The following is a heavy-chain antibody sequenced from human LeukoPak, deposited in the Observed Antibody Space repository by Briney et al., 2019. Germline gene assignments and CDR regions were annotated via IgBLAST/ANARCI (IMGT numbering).Heavy chain of an antibody. D-gene: IGHD5-12*01. CDR3: ARRGYGGDY. CDR2: ICGSGGTT. V-gene: IGHV3-23*01. CDR1: GFXFSRYA. Sequence: GSLRLSCAASGFXFSRYAMCWVRQPPGKGLKWVSTICGSGGTTYYADSVKGRFTISRDSSKNTLYLQMNSLRAEDTAVYYCARRGYGGDYWGQGTLVTVSS. J-gene: IGHJ4*02.